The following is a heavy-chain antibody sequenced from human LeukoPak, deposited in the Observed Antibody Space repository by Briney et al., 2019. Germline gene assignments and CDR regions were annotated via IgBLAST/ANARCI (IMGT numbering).Heavy chain of an antibody. V-gene: IGHV3-30*03. CDR2: ISYDGSNK. CDR1: GFTFSSYG. D-gene: IGHD3/OR15-3a*01. CDR3: AMGTGLDAFDI. J-gene: IGHJ3*02. Sequence: PGGSLRLSCAASGFTFSSYGMHWVRQAPGKELEWVAVISYDGSNKYYADSVKGRFTISRDNSKNTLYLQMNSLRAEDTAVYYCAMGTGLDAFDIWGQGTMVTVSS.